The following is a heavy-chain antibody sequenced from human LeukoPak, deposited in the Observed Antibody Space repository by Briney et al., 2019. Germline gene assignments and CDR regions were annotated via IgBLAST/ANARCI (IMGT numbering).Heavy chain of an antibody. CDR2: ISGSGGST. D-gene: IGHD6-19*01. Sequence: PGGSLRLSCAASGFTFSSYAMSWVRQAPGKGLEWVSAISGSGGSTYYADSVKGRFTISRDNSKNTLYLQMNSLRAEDTAVYCCAKPSPVQQWLIRGGHYFDYWGQGTLVTVSS. CDR1: GFTFSSYA. CDR3: AKPSPVQQWLIRGGHYFDY. J-gene: IGHJ4*02. V-gene: IGHV3-23*01.